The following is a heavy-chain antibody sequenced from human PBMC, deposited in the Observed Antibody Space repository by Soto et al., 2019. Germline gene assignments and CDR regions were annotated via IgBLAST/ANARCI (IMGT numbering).Heavy chain of an antibody. CDR2: ISGTGGST. CDR1: GFTFSSYA. J-gene: IGHJ6*02. V-gene: IGHV3-23*01. CDR3: AKGSYDFWSGYYGYYYYAMDV. D-gene: IGHD3-3*01. Sequence: EVQLLESGGDLVQPGGSLRLSCAASGFTFSSYAMSWVRQAPGKGLEWVSAISGTGGSTYYADSVKGRFTISRDNSKNPLDPQMNRLRAEDTAVYYCAKGSYDFWSGYYGYYYYAMDVWGQGTTVTVSS.